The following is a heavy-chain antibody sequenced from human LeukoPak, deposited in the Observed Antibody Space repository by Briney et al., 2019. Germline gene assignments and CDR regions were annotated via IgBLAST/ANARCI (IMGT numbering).Heavy chain of an antibody. CDR1: GYTFTGYY. V-gene: IGHV1-2*02. D-gene: IGHD3-22*01. CDR2: INPNSGGT. CDR3: ARNHYYDSSGYRPNKYYFDY. Sequence: ASVKVSRKASGYTFTGYYMHWVRQAPGQGLEWMGWINPNSGGTNYAQKFQGRVTMTRDTSISTAYMELSRLRSDDTAVYYCARNHYYDSSGYRPNKYYFDYWGQGTLVTVSS. J-gene: IGHJ4*02.